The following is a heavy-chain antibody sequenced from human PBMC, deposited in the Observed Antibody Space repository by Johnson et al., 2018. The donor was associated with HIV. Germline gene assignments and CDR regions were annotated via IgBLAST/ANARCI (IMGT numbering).Heavy chain of an antibody. CDR2: VKSISDGGTA. CDR1: GFTFSDAW. J-gene: IGHJ3*02. V-gene: IGHV3-15*01. CDR3: TTGLSWNDAFHI. Sequence: VQLVESGGDLVKPGGSLRLSCAASGFTFSDAWMNWVRQAPGKGLEWVGRVKSISDGGTADYAARVRGRFTISRDTSENTLYLQMNSLKTEDTALYYCTTGLSWNDAFHIWAQGTMVTVSS. D-gene: IGHD1-1*01.